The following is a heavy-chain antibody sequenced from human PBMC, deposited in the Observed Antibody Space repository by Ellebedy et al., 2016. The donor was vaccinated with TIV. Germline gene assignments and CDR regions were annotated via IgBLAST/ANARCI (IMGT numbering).Heavy chain of an antibody. Sequence: GGSLRLXXAAPGFSFSSYWMSWVRQAPGKGPEWVANIKQDGSERYYVDSVKDRFTISRDNAKSSLYLQMNSLRAEDTAVYYCARDKVEGPTTFNYWGQGALVTVSS. CDR3: ARDKVEGPTTFNY. D-gene: IGHD1-26*01. CDR2: IKQDGSER. J-gene: IGHJ4*02. CDR1: GFSFSSYW. V-gene: IGHV3-7*01.